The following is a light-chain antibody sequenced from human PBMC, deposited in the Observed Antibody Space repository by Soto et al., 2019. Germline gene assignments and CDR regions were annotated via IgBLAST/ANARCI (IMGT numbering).Light chain of an antibody. J-gene: IGLJ3*02. Sequence: QPVLTQPPSASGTPGQRVTISCSGSSSNIGSNYVYWYQQLPGTAPKLLIYRNNQRPSGVPDRFSGSKSGTSASLAISGLRSEDEADYYCAAWDDSLSGWVFCRGTQLTVL. V-gene: IGLV1-47*01. CDR1: SSNIGSNY. CDR3: AAWDDSLSGWV. CDR2: RNN.